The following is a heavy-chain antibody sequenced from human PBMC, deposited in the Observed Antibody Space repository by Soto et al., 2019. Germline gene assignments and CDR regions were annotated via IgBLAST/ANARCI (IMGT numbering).Heavy chain of an antibody. CDR3: AGDGIGTQIEGMDV. J-gene: IGHJ6*02. V-gene: IGHV1-69*13. D-gene: IGHD1-26*01. CDR2: IIPIFGTA. CDR1: GGTFSSYA. Sequence: SVKVSCKASGGTFSSYAISWVRQAPGQGLEWMGGIIPIFGTANYAQKFQGRVTITADESTSTAYMELSSLRSEDTAVYYCAGDGIGTQIEGMDVWGQGTTVTVSS.